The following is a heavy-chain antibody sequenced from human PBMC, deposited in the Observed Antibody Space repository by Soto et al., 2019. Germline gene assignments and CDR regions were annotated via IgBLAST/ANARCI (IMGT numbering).Heavy chain of an antibody. J-gene: IGHJ3*02. CDR2: ISGSGGST. Sequence: EVQLLESGGGLVQPGGSLRLSCAASGFTSSSYAMSWVRQAPGKGLEWVSAISGSGGSTYYADSVKGRFTISRDNSKNTLYLQMNSLSAEDTAVYYCAKPKYCSSTSCSGPFDIWGQGTMVTVSS. CDR1: GFTSSSYA. CDR3: AKPKYCSSTSCSGPFDI. V-gene: IGHV3-23*01. D-gene: IGHD2-2*01.